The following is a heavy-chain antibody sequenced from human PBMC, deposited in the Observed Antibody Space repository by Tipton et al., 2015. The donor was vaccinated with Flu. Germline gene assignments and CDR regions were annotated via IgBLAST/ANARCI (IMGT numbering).Heavy chain of an antibody. CDR1: GGSISSGDYY. V-gene: IGHV4-30-4*01. CDR3: ARWLPPEDDDFFGSEGYGMDV. Sequence: TLSLTCTVSGGSISSGDYYWSWIRQPPGKGREWIGYFYYSGSTYYNPSLKSRVTISATTSKNQFSLKLSSVTAADTSVYYCARWLPPEDDDFFGSEGYGMDVRGQGTTVTGSS. J-gene: IGHJ6*02. CDR2: FYYSGST. D-gene: IGHD3-10*01.